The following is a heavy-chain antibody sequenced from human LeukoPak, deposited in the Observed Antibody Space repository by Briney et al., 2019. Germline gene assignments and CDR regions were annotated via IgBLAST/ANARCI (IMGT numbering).Heavy chain of an antibody. J-gene: IGHJ4*02. D-gene: IGHD3-22*01. Sequence: PSETLSLTCAVSGGSISSSNWWSWVRQPPGKGLEWNGEIYHSGSTNYNPSLKSRVTISVDKSKNQFSLKLSSVTAADTAVYYCARDWRSSGYWGYFDYWGQGTLVTVSS. V-gene: IGHV4-4*02. CDR2: IYHSGST. CDR1: GGSISSSNW. CDR3: ARDWRSSGYWGYFDY.